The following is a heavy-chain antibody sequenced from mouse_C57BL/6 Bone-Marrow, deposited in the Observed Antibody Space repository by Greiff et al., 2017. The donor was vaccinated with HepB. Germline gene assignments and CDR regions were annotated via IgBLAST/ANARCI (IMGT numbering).Heavy chain of an antibody. CDR1: GYSFTGYY. CDR2: INPSTGGT. V-gene: IGHV1-42*01. D-gene: IGHD2-2*01. Sequence: EVQLQQSGPELVKPGASVKISCKASGYSFTGYYMNWVKQSPEKSLEWIGEINPSTGGTTYNQKFKAKATLTVDKSSSTAYMQLKSLTSEDSAVYYCARFGWVDYWGQGTSVTVSS. J-gene: IGHJ4*01. CDR3: ARFGWVDY.